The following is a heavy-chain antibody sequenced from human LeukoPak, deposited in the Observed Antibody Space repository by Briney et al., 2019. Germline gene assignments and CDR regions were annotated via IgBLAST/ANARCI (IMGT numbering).Heavy chain of an antibody. D-gene: IGHD4-17*01. CDR3: AKSYGDYVNGMDV. J-gene: IGHJ6*02. CDR1: GFTFSSYG. V-gene: IGHV3-30*18. Sequence: PGGSLRLSCAASGFTFSSYGMHWVRQAPGKGLEWVAVISYDGSNKYYADSVKGRFTISRDNSKNTLYLQMNSLRAEDTAVYYCAKSYGDYVNGMDVWGQGTTVTVSS. CDR2: ISYDGSNK.